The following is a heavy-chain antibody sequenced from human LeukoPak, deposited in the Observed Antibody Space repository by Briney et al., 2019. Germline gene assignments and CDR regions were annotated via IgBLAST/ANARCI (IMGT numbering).Heavy chain of an antibody. Sequence: GGSLRLSCVAAGFTFSDYYMSWIRQPPRTGVDWVSYISSSGSTIYYADSVQGRFTISRDNAKNSLYLQMNSLRAEDTAVYYCARGSSGYFLDYWGQGTLVTVSS. V-gene: IGHV3-11*04. D-gene: IGHD3-22*01. CDR1: GFTFSDYY. CDR2: ISSSGSTI. J-gene: IGHJ4*02. CDR3: ARGSSGYFLDY.